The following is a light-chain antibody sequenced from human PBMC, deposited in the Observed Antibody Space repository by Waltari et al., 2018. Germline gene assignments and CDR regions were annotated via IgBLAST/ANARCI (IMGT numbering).Light chain of an antibody. CDR3: AAWDDSLRVV. CDR2: TNN. J-gene: IGLJ2*01. CDR1: SSNIGSNY. V-gene: IGLV1-47*01. Sequence: QSVLTQPPSASGTPGQRVTISCSESSSNIGSNYVYWYQQLPGTAPKLLIYTNNQRPTGVPDRFSGSKSGTSASLAITGLRSEDEADYYCAAWDDSLRVVFGGGTKLTVL.